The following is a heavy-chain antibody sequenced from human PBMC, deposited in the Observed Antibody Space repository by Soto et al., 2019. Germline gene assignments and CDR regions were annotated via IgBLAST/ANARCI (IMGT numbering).Heavy chain of an antibody. J-gene: IGHJ6*03. D-gene: IGHD2-15*01. CDR1: GGSFSGYY. Sequence: SETLSLTCAVYGGSFSGYYWSWIRQPPGKGLEWIGEINHSGSTNYNPSLKSRVTISVDTSKNQFSLKLSSVTAADTAVYYCARSVVVVVAATPHYYYYMDVWGKGTTVTVSS. CDR3: ARSVVVVVAATPHYYYYMDV. V-gene: IGHV4-34*01. CDR2: INHSGST.